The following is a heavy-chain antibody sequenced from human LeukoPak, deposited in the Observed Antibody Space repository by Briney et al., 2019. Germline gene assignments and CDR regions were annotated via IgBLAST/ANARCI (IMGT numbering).Heavy chain of an antibody. CDR1: PLTFRSYS. V-gene: IGHV3-21*01. CDR2: ITTSGRYI. Sequence: GGSLRLSCIGSPLTFRSYSLNWVRQAPGKRLEWISSITTSGRYIYYADSVKGRFTISRDNAKNSLYLQLNSLRTEDTAVYYCARDYYNNYDVGFWGQGTLVTVSS. J-gene: IGHJ4*02. CDR3: ARDYYNNYDVGF. D-gene: IGHD4-11*01.